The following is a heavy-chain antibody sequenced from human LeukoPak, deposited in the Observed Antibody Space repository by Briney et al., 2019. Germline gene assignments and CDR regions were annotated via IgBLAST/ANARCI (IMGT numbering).Heavy chain of an antibody. CDR2: INAGNGNT. V-gene: IGHV1-3*01. Sequence: ASVKVSCKASGYTFTSYAMHWVRQAPGQRLEWMGWINAGNGNTKYSRKFQGRVTITRDTSASTAYMELSSLRSEDTAVYYCAREDDEDAFDIWGQGTMVTVSS. CDR1: GYTFTSYA. D-gene: IGHD5-24*01. J-gene: IGHJ3*02. CDR3: AREDDEDAFDI.